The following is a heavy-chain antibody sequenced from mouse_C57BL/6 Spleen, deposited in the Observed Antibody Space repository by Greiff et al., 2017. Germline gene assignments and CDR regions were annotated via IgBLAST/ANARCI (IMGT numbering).Heavy chain of an antibody. CDR1: GYTFTSYW. Sequence: QVQLQQPGAELVRPGSSVKLSCKASGYTFTSYWMHWVKQRPIQGLEWIGNIDPSDSETHYNQKFKDKATLTVDKSSSTAYMQLSSLTSEDSAVYYCVGDYGYAWFAYWGQGTLVTVSA. J-gene: IGHJ3*01. CDR3: VGDYGYAWFAY. CDR2: IDPSDSET. D-gene: IGHD2-2*01. V-gene: IGHV1-52*01.